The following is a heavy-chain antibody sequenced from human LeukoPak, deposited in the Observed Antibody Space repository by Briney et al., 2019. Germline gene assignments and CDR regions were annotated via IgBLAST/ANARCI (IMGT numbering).Heavy chain of an antibody. J-gene: IGHJ4*02. CDR2: INPNSGCT. V-gene: IGHV1-2*02. CDR1: GYTFTGYY. CDR3: ARGKRWLPFDY. Sequence: ASVKVSCKASGYTFTGYYMHWVRQAPGQGLEWMGWINPNSGCTNYAQKFQGRVTMTRDTSISTAYMELSRLRSDDTAVYYCARGKRWLPFDYWGQGTLVTVSS. D-gene: IGHD4-23*01.